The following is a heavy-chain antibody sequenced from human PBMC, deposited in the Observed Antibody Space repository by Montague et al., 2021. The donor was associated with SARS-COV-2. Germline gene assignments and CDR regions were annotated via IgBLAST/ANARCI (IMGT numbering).Heavy chain of an antibody. CDR2: IYYSWST. V-gene: IGHV4-31*03. J-gene: IGHJ2*01. D-gene: IGHD2-15*01. CDR1: GGSISSGGYY. CDR3: ARVLGGYCSGCSCYRGWYFDL. Sequence: TLSLTCTVSGGSISSGGYYWSWIRQHPGKGLEWIGYIYYSWSTYYNPSLKSRVTISVDTSKNQFSLKLSSVTAADTAVYYCARVLGGYCSGCSCYRGWYFDLWGRGTLVTVSS.